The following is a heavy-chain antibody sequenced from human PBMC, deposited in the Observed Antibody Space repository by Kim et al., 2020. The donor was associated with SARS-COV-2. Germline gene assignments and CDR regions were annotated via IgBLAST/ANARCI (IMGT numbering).Heavy chain of an antibody. CDR1: GGSFSGYY. D-gene: IGHD2-2*01. Sequence: SETLSLTCAVYGGSFSGYYWSWIRQPPGKGLEWIGEINHSGSTNYNPSLKSRVTISVDTSKNQFSLKLSSVTAADTAVYYCARARIVVVPAARRGGLDYWGQGTLVTLSS. CDR2: INHSGST. V-gene: IGHV4-34*01. J-gene: IGHJ4*03. CDR3: ARARIVVVPAARRGGLDY.